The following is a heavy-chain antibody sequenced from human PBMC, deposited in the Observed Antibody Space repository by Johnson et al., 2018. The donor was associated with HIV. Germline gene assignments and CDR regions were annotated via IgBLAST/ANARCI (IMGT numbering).Heavy chain of an antibody. D-gene: IGHD6-6*01. Sequence: QVQLVESGGGVVQPGRSLRLSCAASGFTFSSYAMHWVRQAPGKGLEWMAVISYDGSNQYYADSVKGRFTISRDNSKNTLYLQMNSLKTEDTAVYYCTTDLREYSSSHDAFDIWGQGTMVTVSS. CDR3: TTDLREYSSSHDAFDI. CDR1: GFTFSSYA. V-gene: IGHV3-30*04. CDR2: ISYDGSNQ. J-gene: IGHJ3*02.